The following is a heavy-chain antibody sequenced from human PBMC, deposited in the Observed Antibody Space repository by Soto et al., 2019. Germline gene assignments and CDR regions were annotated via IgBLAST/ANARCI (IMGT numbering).Heavy chain of an antibody. CDR1: GYTFTGYY. CDR2: INPNSGGT. V-gene: IGHV1-2*02. J-gene: IGHJ5*02. Sequence: ASVKVSCKASGYTFTGYYMHWVRQAPGQGLEWMGWINPNSGGTNYAQKFQGRVTMTRDTSISTAYMELGRLRSDDTAVYYCARPIGYCSSTSCYPGNNWFDPWGQGTLVTVSS. CDR3: ARPIGYCSSTSCYPGNNWFDP. D-gene: IGHD2-2*01.